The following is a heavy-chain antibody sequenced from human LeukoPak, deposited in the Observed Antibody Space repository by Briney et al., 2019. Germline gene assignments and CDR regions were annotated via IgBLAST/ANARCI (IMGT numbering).Heavy chain of an antibody. Sequence: GGSLRLSCAVSGFTFSRYSMHWVRQAPGKGPEWVAVISNDGSNKDYADSVNGRFTISRDNSKNTLYLQMNSLRAEDTAVYYCARAAQWLENHDAFDIWGQGTMVTVSS. D-gene: IGHD6-19*01. CDR3: ARAAQWLENHDAFDI. CDR1: GFTFSRYS. V-gene: IGHV3-30*04. CDR2: ISNDGSNK. J-gene: IGHJ3*02.